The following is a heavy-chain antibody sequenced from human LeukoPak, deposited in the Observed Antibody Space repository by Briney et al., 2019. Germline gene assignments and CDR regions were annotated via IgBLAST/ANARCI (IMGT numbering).Heavy chain of an antibody. CDR1: GFDINYYW. CDR2: INSDASSA. CDR3: ARSWRAVAGETQFDY. J-gene: IGHJ4*02. V-gene: IGHV3-74*01. D-gene: IGHD6-19*01. Sequence: GGSLRLSCAASGFDINYYWMHWVRHAPGQGLVWVSRINSDASSADYADSVKGRFTISRDNAKNTLYLQMNSLRAEDTAVYYCARSWRAVAGETQFDYWGQGTLVTVSS.